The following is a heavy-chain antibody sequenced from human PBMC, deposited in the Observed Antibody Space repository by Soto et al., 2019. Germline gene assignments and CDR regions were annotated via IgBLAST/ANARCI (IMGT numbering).Heavy chain of an antibody. J-gene: IGHJ4*02. CDR3: ARLGGSYAVPHFDY. Sequence: SETLSLTCTVSGGSISSSSYYWGWIRQPPGKGLEWIGSIYYSGNTNYNPSLKSRVTLSVDTSKNQFSLKLSSVTAADTAVYYCARLGGSYAVPHFDYWGQGTLVTVFS. CDR1: GGSISSSSYY. CDR2: IYYSGNT. D-gene: IGHD1-26*01. V-gene: IGHV4-39*07.